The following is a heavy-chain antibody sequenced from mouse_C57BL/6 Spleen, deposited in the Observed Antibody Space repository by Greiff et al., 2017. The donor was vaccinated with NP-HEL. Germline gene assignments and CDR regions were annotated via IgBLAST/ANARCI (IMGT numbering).Heavy chain of an antibody. Sequence: QVQLQQPGAELVMPGASVKLSCKASGYTFPSYWMHWVKQRPGQGLEWIGEIDPSDSYTNYTQKFKGKSTLPVDKSSSTAYMQLSSLTSEDSAVDYCARAYYYGSSPYYFDYWGQGTTLTVSS. D-gene: IGHD1-1*01. V-gene: IGHV1-69*01. J-gene: IGHJ2*01. CDR1: GYTFPSYW. CDR2: IDPSDSYT. CDR3: ARAYYYGSSPYYFDY.